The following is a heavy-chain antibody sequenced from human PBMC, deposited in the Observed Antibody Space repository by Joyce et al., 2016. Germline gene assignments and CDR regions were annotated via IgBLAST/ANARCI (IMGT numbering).Heavy chain of an antibody. CDR2: ISGDRRFI. Sequence: EVQLVESGGGLVKPGGSLKISCAASGFMFCTSSMSWFRQAPGKVLGWVSAISGDRRFIVHADSVRGRFTVSRDNAENSLYLQMKSLRVEDTAVYFCARGGLVYDYSMDVWGQGTTVIVSS. V-gene: IGHV3-21*02. CDR1: GFMFCTSS. D-gene: IGHD2-21*01. J-gene: IGHJ6*02. CDR3: ARGGLVYDYSMDV.